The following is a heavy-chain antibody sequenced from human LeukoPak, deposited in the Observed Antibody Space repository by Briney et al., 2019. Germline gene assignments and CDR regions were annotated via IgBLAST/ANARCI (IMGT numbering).Heavy chain of an antibody. CDR2: IKQDGSEK. V-gene: IGHV3-7*01. J-gene: IGHJ5*02. D-gene: IGHD3-22*01. CDR1: GFTFSSYW. CDR3: ARELYYYDSSGYYLNWFDP. Sequence: PGGSLRLSCAASGFTFSSYWMSWVRQAPGKGLEWVANIKQDGSEKYYVDSVKGRFTISRDNAKNLLYLQMNSLRAEDTAVYYCARELYYYDSSGYYLNWFDPWGQGTLVTVSS.